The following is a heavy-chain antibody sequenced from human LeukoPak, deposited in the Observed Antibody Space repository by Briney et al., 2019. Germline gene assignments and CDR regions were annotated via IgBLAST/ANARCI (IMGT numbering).Heavy chain of an antibody. Sequence: GGSLRLSCAASGFTFSNYGMNWVRQAPGKGPEWVAIISYDGSTKFYADSVKGRFTISRDNSKNTLYLQMNSLRAEDTAVYYCAKPPGEYSGLVFGMDVWGQGTTVTVSS. D-gene: IGHD5-12*01. V-gene: IGHV3-30*18. CDR2: ISYDGSTK. CDR3: AKPPGEYSGLVFGMDV. J-gene: IGHJ6*02. CDR1: GFTFSNYG.